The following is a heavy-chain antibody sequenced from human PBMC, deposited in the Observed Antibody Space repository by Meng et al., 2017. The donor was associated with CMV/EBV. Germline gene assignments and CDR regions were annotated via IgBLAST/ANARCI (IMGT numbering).Heavy chain of an antibody. D-gene: IGHD1-26*01. V-gene: IGHV3-20*01. CDR1: GFTLDDYG. CDR2: INWNGGST. Sequence: GGSLRLSCAASGFTLDDYGMSWVRQAPGKGLEWVSGINWNGGSTGYADSVKGRFTISRDNAKTSLYLQMNSLRAEDTALYHCAREWVLSRGRKQNAFDIWGQGTMVTVSS. CDR3: AREWVLSRGRKQNAFDI. J-gene: IGHJ3*02.